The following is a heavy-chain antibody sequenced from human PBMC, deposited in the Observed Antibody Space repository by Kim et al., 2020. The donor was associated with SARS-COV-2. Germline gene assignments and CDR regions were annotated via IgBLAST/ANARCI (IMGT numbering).Heavy chain of an antibody. V-gene: IGHV3-30*03. CDR2: ISYDGSNK. D-gene: IGHD6-19*01. CDR3: ARAVAGTIDY. Sequence: GGSLRLSCAASGFTFSSYGMHWVRQAPGKGLEWVAVISYDGSNKYYADSVKGRFTISRDNSKNTLYLQMNSLRAEDTAVYYCARAVAGTIDYLGQGTLVTVSS. J-gene: IGHJ4*02. CDR1: GFTFSSYG.